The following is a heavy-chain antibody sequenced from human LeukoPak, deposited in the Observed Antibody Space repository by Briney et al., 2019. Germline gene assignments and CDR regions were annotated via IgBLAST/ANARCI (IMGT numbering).Heavy chain of an antibody. V-gene: IGHV3-30*18. D-gene: IGHD6-25*01. J-gene: IGHJ6*03. CDR1: GFTFSNYG. Sequence: GRSLRLSCAASGFTFSNYGMHWVRQAPGKGLEWVAVISYDGTNKYYTDCVKGRFTISRDNSKNTLFLQMNSLRAEDAALYYCAKYPGGFTGIVNYYHMDVWGKGTAVTVSS. CDR2: ISYDGTNK. CDR3: AKYPGGFTGIVNYYHMDV.